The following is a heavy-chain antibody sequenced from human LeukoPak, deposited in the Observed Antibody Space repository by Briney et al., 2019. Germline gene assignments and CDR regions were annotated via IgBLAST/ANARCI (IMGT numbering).Heavy chain of an antibody. CDR2: IYNSGST. CDR3: ARERCSSTSCYAAFDI. CDR1: GASISSYY. V-gene: IGHV4-4*07. J-gene: IGHJ3*02. Sequence: SETLSLTCTVSGASISSYYGSWLRQPAGKGLEWIGRIYNSGSTNYNPSLKSRVTMSVDTSKNQFSLKLSSVTAADTAVYYCARERCSSTSCYAAFDIWGQGTMVTVSS. D-gene: IGHD2-2*01.